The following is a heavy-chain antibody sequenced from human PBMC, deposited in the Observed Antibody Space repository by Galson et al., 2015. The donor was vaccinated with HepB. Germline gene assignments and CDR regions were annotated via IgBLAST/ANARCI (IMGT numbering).Heavy chain of an antibody. D-gene: IGHD2-8*01. CDR3: VHRLNGLTFDS. CDR2: IYWDDDR. CDR1: GFSLSISGVG. V-gene: IGHV2-5*02. Sequence: PALVKPTQTLTLTCTFSGFSLSISGVGVGWIRQPPGKALEWLALIYWDDDRRYSPSLRSRLTITKDSSKNQVVLTMTNMDPVDTATYYCVHRLNGLTFDSWGQGILVTVSS. J-gene: IGHJ4*02.